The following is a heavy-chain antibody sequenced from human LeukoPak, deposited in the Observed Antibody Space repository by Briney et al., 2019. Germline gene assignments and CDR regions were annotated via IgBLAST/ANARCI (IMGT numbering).Heavy chain of an antibody. CDR2: IYYSGST. V-gene: IGHV4-30-4*01. J-gene: IGHJ4*02. CDR1: GGSISSGDYY. D-gene: IGHD3-10*01. Sequence: TSQTLSLTCTVSGGSISSGDYYWSWIRQPPGKGLEWIGYIYYSGSTYYNASLKSRVTISLDTSKNQFSLRLTSVTAADTAVYYCARAIASSGSRLFDYWGQGTLVTVSS. CDR3: ARAIASSGSRLFDY.